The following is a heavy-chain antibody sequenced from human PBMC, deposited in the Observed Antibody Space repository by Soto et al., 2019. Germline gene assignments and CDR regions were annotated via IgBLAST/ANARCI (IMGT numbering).Heavy chain of an antibody. CDR3: AREGLVLVPTTVNSDYYYYAMDV. V-gene: IGHV1-3*01. CDR1: GYTFTSYA. D-gene: IGHD2-2*01. Sequence: ASVKVSCKASGYTFTSYAMHWVRQAPGQRLERMGWINAGNGNTKYSQKFQGRATITADESTNTAYMELSSLRSEDTAVYYCAREGLVLVPTTVNSDYYYYAMDVWGQGTTVTVSS. J-gene: IGHJ6*02. CDR2: INAGNGNT.